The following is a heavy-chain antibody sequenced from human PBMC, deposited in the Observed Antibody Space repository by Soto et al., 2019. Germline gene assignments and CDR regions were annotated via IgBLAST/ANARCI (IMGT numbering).Heavy chain of an antibody. J-gene: IGHJ4*02. CDR1: GGSFSGYY. CDR2: INHSGST. D-gene: IGHD3-3*01. Sequence: SETLSRTCVDYGGSFSGYYWSWIRQPPGKGLEWIGEINHSGSTNYNPSLKSRVTISVDTSKNQFSLKLSSVTAADTAVYYCARDVSDYDFWNLSFDYWGQGTLVTVSS. V-gene: IGHV4-34*01. CDR3: ARDVSDYDFWNLSFDY.